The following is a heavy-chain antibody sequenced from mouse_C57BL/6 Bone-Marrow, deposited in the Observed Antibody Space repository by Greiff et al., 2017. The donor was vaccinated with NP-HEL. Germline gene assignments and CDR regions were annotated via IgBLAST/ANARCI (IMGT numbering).Heavy chain of an antibody. CDR3: GRERSNYPYYAMDY. CDR1: GFTFNTYA. D-gene: IGHD2-5*01. J-gene: IGHJ4*01. CDR2: IRSKSSNYAT. V-gene: IGHV10-3*01. Sequence: DVMLVESGGGLVQPKGSLKLSCAASGFTFNTYAMHWVRQAPGKGLEWVARIRSKSSNYATYYADSVNDRFTISRDDSQSMLYLKMNNLKTEDTAMYHCGRERSNYPYYAMDYWGQGTSVTVSS.